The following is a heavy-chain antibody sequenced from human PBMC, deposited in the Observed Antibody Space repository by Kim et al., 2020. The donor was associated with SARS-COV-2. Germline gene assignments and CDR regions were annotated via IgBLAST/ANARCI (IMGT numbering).Heavy chain of an antibody. Sequence: SETLSLTCTVSGGSIGIFYWTWIRQTPGKGLEWIGSVYYSGTTNYNPSLESRVTISVDTSRNQFSLKLRSVTAADTAVYYCARDGSGLSWFFDLWGRGTQVTVSS. V-gene: IGHV4-59*01. CDR3: ARDGSGLSWFFDL. D-gene: IGHD3-3*01. J-gene: IGHJ2*01. CDR2: VYYSGTT. CDR1: GGSIGIFY.